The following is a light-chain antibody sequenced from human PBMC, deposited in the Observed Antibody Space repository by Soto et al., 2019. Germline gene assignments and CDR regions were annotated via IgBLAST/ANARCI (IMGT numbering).Light chain of an antibody. CDR1: SSDVGAYYY. Sequence: QSVLTQPAYVSGSPGQSITISCTGTSSDVGAYYYVSWYQQRPGKAPKLLIYEVTNRPSGVSDRFSGSKSGNTASLTISGLQAEDEADYFCSSFTSTSLAVFGTGTKLTVL. J-gene: IGLJ1*01. CDR2: EVT. CDR3: SSFTSTSLAV. V-gene: IGLV2-14*01.